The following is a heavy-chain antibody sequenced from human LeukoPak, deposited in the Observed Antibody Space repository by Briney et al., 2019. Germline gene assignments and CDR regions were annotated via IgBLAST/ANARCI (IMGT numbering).Heavy chain of an antibody. CDR2: FDPEDGET. D-gene: IGHD3-10*01. CDR1: GYTLTELS. V-gene: IGHV1-24*01. CDR3: ATGPAMPAWFGELPTMFS. J-gene: IGHJ4*02. Sequence: ASVKVSCKVSGYTLTELSMHWVRQAPGKGLEWMGGFDPEDGETIYAQKFQGRVTMTEDTSTDTAYMELSSLRSEDTAVYYCATGPAMPAWFGELPTMFSWGQGTLVTVSS.